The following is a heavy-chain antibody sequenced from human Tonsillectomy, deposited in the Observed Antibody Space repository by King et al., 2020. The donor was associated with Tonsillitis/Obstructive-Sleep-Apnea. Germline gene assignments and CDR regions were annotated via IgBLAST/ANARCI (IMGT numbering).Heavy chain of an antibody. CDR1: EFTFSTYW. CDR2: INSDGSNT. CDR3: VREAEVHDQ. V-gene: IGHV3-74*03. Sequence: VQLVESGGGLVQPGGSLRLSCAASEFTFSTYWMHWVRQAPGEGLVWVSVINSDGSNTKYADSVKGRFTISRDNAKNTLYLQMNSLRAEDTAVYYCVREAEVHDQWGQGPLVPVSS. D-gene: IGHD3-10*01. J-gene: IGHJ5*02.